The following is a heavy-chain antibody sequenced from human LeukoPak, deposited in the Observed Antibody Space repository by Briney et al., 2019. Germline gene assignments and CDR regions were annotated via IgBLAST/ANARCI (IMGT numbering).Heavy chain of an antibody. CDR2: ICGSSDCT. V-gene: IGHV3-23*01. Sequence: GGSLRVSCAASGFTFKTYAMSWVRQAPGNGLEWVSGICGSSDCTYYADSVKGRFTISRDNSKNTLYLQMNSLRVEDTAVYYCAKAYHDSGCLIDYWGQGTLVTVST. CDR1: GFTFKTYA. J-gene: IGHJ4*02. CDR3: AKAYHDSGCLIDY. D-gene: IGHD6-19*01.